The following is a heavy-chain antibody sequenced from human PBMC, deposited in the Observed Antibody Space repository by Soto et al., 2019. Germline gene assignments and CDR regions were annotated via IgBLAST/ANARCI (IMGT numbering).Heavy chain of an antibody. CDR2: ISGSGSIT. CDR1: GFTFSNYA. Sequence: GGSLRLSCAASGFTFSNYAMSWVRQAPGKGLEWVSAISGSGSITYYADSVEGRFTISRDNSKNTLYLQMNSLRAEDTAVYYCAKGYYDSEPLLFDPWGQGTLVTVS. D-gene: IGHD3-22*01. J-gene: IGHJ5*02. V-gene: IGHV3-23*01. CDR3: AKGYYDSEPLLFDP.